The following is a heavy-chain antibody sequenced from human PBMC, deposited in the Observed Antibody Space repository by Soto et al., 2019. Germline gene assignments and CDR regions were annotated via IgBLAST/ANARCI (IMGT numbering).Heavy chain of an antibody. D-gene: IGHD5-18*01. Sequence: GGSLRLSCAASGFTLSNTWMTWVRQAPGKGLEWVGRIKSKTEGGTTDYAAPVKGRFTISRDDSKNTLYLQMNSLNTEDTAVYYFSTYTYGYTPLWGQRALVTVSS. V-gene: IGHV3-15*01. CDR2: IKSKTEGGTT. J-gene: IGHJ4*02. CDR1: GFTLSNTW. CDR3: STYTYGYTPL.